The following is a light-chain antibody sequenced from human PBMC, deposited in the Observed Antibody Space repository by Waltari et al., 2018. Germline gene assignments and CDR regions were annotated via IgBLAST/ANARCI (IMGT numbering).Light chain of an antibody. CDR2: KAY. V-gene: IGKV1-5*03. J-gene: IGKJ4*01. CDR1: QSISSW. CDR3: QQYNSYPLT. Sequence: DIQMTQSPSTLSASVGDRVTITCRASQSISSWLAWYQQKPGKAPKLLIYKAYSLESGVPSRFSGSGSGTEFTCTISSLQPDDFATYYCQQYNSYPLTFVGGTKVEIK.